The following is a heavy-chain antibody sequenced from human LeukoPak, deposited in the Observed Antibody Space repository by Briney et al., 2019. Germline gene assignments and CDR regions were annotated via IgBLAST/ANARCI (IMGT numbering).Heavy chain of an antibody. CDR1: GFTFSDHN. D-gene: IGHD3-3*01. V-gene: IGHV3-72*01. J-gene: IGHJ5*02. CDR2: IRNKANSYII. Sequence: GGSLTLSCAASGFTFSDHNMDWIRQTPGKGLHWVGRIRNKANSYIIEDAASVRGRFTISRDDSKNSLFLQMNSLRAEDTAVYYCARDAGWRLDPWGQGTLVTVSS. CDR3: ARDAGWRLDP.